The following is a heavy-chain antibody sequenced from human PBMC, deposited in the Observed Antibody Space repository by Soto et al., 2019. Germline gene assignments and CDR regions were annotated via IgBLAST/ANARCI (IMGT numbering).Heavy chain of an antibody. J-gene: IGHJ6*03. V-gene: IGHV3-7*01. CDR3: ARDRRRYYYYYMDV. Sequence: GGSLRLSCEATGFTFSSYWMSWVRQAPGKGLEWVANIQQDGSEKYYVDSVKGRFTISRDNAKNSLYLQMNSLRAEDTAVYYCARDRRRYYYYYMDVWGKGTMVTVSS. CDR1: GFTFSSYW. CDR2: IQQDGSEK.